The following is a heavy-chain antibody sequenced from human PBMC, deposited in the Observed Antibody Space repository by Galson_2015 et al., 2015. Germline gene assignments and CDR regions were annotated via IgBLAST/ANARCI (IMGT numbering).Heavy chain of an antibody. CDR1: GFTFSSYG. V-gene: IGHV3-33*01. Sequence: SLRLSCAASGFTFSSYGMHWVRQAPGKGLEWVAVIWYDGSNKYYADSVKGRFTISRDNSKNTLYLQMNSLRAEDTAVYYCARGRWDIVATNFDYWGQGTLVTVSS. J-gene: IGHJ4*02. D-gene: IGHD5-12*01. CDR3: ARGRWDIVATNFDY. CDR2: IWYDGSNK.